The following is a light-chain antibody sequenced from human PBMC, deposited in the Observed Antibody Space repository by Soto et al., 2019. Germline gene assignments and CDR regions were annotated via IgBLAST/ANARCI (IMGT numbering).Light chain of an antibody. J-gene: IGKJ1*01. V-gene: IGKV1-5*01. CDR3: QQYNSYSL. CDR1: QSISNW. Sequence: DIQMTQSPSTLPASVGDRVTITCRASQSISNWLAWYQQXPGTAPKLLIYHASNLQSGVPSRFSGSGSGTEFTLTISSLQPDDFATYYCQQYNSYSLFGQGTKVDIK. CDR2: HAS.